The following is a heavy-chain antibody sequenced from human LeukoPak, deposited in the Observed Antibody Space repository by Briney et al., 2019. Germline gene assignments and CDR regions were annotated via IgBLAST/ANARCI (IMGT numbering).Heavy chain of an antibody. Sequence: PGGSLRLSCAASGFTFDDYAMHWVRQAPGKGLEWVSGISWNSGSIGYADSVKGRFTISRDNAKNSLYLQMNSLRAEDTAVYYCARSSPEWLITYYYYMDVWGKGTTVTVSS. V-gene: IGHV3-9*01. CDR3: ARSSPEWLITYYYYMDV. CDR2: ISWNSGSI. D-gene: IGHD6-19*01. CDR1: GFTFDDYA. J-gene: IGHJ6*03.